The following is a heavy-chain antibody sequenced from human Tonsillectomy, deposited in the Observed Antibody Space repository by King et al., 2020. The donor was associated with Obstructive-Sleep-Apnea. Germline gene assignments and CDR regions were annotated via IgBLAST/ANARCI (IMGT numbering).Heavy chain of an antibody. V-gene: IGHV3-23*04. CDR1: GFTFRNYA. D-gene: IGHD3-16*01. CDR3: ARRSGISYGYFDF. Sequence: VQLVESGGGLVEPGKSLRLSCAASGFTFRNYAMSWVRKAPGKGLEWVSALTGSGDTTYYADSVKGRFTISRDNSREWLYLEMNSPTVQDTAVYYCARRSGISYGYFDFWGQGILVTVSS. CDR2: LTGSGDTT. J-gene: IGHJ4*02.